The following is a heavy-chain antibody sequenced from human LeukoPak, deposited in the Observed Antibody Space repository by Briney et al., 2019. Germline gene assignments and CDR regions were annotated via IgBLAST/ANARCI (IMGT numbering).Heavy chain of an antibody. Sequence: GGSVRLSCATAGFTFSSYAMSWVRQAPGKGLEWVSGLSNSGGSTYYADSVKGRVTISRDNSKNTLYLQMNSLRAEDTAVYYCAKDGIAGADNSHFDNWGQGTLVTVSS. D-gene: IGHD4-23*01. V-gene: IGHV3-23*01. J-gene: IGHJ4*02. CDR1: GFTFSSYA. CDR3: AKDGIAGADNSHFDN. CDR2: LSNSGGST.